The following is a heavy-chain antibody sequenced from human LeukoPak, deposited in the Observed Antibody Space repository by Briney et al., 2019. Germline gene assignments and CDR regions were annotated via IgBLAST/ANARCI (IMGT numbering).Heavy chain of an antibody. J-gene: IGHJ4*02. CDR1: GYTFTSNY. CDR2: IYPRDGST. Sequence: ASVKVSRKASGYTFTSNYIHWVRQTPGQGLEWMGMIYPRDGSTSYAQKFQGRVTVTRDTSTSTVHMELSGLRSEDTAVYYCARDQEGFDYWGQGTLVTVSS. CDR3: ARDQEGFDY. V-gene: IGHV1-46*01.